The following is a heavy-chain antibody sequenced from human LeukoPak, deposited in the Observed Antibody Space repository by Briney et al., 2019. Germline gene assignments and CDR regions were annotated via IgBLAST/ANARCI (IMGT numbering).Heavy chain of an antibody. J-gene: IGHJ4*02. Sequence: AASVKVCCKASGGTFSSYAISWVRQAPGQGLEWMGGIIPIFGTANYAQKFQGRVTITTDESTSTAYMELSSLRSEDTAVYYCAVGGPLEQTTFDYWGQGTLVTVSS. V-gene: IGHV1-69*05. CDR1: GGTFSSYA. D-gene: IGHD3-16*01. CDR2: IIPIFGTA. CDR3: AVGGPLEQTTFDY.